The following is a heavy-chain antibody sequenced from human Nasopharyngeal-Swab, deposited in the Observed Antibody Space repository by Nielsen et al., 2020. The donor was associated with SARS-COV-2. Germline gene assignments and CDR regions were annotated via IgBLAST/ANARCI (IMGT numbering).Heavy chain of an antibody. Sequence: KVSCKGSGYSFTSYWIGWVRQMHGKGLEWMGIIYPGDSDTRYSPSFQGQVTISADKSISTAYLQWSSLKASDTAMYYCARQRGYCSGGSCRYGMDVWGQGTTVTVSS. CDR3: ARQRGYCSGGSCRYGMDV. CDR2: IYPGDSDT. CDR1: GYSFTSYW. D-gene: IGHD2-15*01. V-gene: IGHV5-51*01. J-gene: IGHJ6*02.